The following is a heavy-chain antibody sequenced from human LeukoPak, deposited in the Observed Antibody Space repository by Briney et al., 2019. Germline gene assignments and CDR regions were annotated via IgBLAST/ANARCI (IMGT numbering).Heavy chain of an antibody. CDR3: ARDHYDILTGYTPLGY. CDR2: ISSNGGST. Sequence: GGSLRLSCSASGFTFSSYGMHWVRQAPGKGLDYVSAISSNGGSTYYADSVEGRFTISRDNSKNTLYLQMNSLRAEDTAVYYCARDHYDILTGYTPLGYWGQGTLVTVSS. V-gene: IGHV3-64*04. CDR1: GFTFSSYG. J-gene: IGHJ4*02. D-gene: IGHD3-9*01.